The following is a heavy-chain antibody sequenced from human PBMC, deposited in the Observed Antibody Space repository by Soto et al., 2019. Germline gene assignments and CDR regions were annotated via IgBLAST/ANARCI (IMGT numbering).Heavy chain of an antibody. J-gene: IGHJ4*02. D-gene: IGHD2-21*01. CDR3: ARSRKSGDHSLGLDY. V-gene: IGHV4-34*01. Sequence: TLAVTCAVCGVSFRGLCWNWIRQSRGKKLEWIGEIDYRGNTNYNPSLRSRVTLSVDASKNQFSLNVRSVTAADAAHYFCARSRKSGDHSLGLDYWGRGTLVTVSS. CDR1: GVSFRGLC. CDR2: IDYRGNT.